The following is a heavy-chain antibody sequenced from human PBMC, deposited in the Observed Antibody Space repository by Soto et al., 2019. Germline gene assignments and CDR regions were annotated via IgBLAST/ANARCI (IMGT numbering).Heavy chain of an antibody. CDR1: GYIFTSSW. J-gene: IGHJ6*02. D-gene: IGHD6-6*01. CDR3: AREGNLEYSSSSSGYYYYYYGMDV. Sequence: GASLKISCKGSGYIFTSSWISWVRQMPGKGLEWMGRIDPSDSYTNYSPSFQGHVTISADKSISTAYLQWSSLKASDTAMYYCAREGNLEYSSSSSGYYYYYYGMDVWGQGTTVTVSS. V-gene: IGHV5-10-1*01. CDR2: IDPSDSYT.